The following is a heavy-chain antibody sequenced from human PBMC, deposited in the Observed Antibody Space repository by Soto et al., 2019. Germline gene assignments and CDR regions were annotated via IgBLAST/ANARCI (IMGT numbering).Heavy chain of an antibody. CDR3: AREEVAVAGKRGYFDY. CDR2: IIPIFGTA. J-gene: IGHJ4*02. Sequence: QVQLVQSGAEVKKPGSSVKVSCKASGGTFSSYAISWVRQAPGQGLEWMGGIIPIFGTANYAQKFQGRVTITADESTSTAYMELGSRRSEGTAVYYWAREEVAVAGKRGYFDYWGQGTLGTVSS. CDR1: GGTFSSYA. D-gene: IGHD6-19*01. V-gene: IGHV1-69*12.